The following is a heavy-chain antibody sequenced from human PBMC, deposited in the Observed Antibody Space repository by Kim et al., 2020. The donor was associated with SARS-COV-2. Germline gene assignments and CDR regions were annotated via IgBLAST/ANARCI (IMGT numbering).Heavy chain of an antibody. V-gene: IGHV3-15*01. CDR2: IKSKTDGGTT. CDR3: TTDLWFGEYYYYYGMDV. D-gene: IGHD3-10*01. Sequence: GGSLRLSCAASGFTFSNAWMSWVRQAPGKGLEWVGRIKSKTDGGTTDYAAPVKGRFTISRDDSKNTLYLQMNSLKTEDTAVYYCTTDLWFGEYYYYYGMDVWGQGTTVTVSS. CDR1: GFTFSNAW. J-gene: IGHJ6*02.